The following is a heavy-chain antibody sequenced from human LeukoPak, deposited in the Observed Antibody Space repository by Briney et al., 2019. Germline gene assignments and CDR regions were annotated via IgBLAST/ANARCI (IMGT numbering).Heavy chain of an antibody. CDR2: IIPILGTT. V-gene: IGHV1-69*11. D-gene: IGHD4-11*01. J-gene: IGHJ4*02. Sequence: ASVKVSCKASGGTFRSFAISWVRQAPGHGLEWMGRIIPILGTTNYAQKFQGRIMITTDESTTTAYMELSSLRSEDTAVYYCARAATVTGPPTSFDYWGQGTLVTVSS. CDR1: GGTFRSFA. CDR3: ARAATVTGPPTSFDY.